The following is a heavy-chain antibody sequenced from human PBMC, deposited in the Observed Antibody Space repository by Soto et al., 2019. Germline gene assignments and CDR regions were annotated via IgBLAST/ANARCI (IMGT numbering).Heavy chain of an antibody. V-gene: IGHV3-30-3*01. Sequence: QVKLVESGGGVVQPGRSLRLSCAASGFNVSAYTMHWVRQAPGKGLEWVAVISSDGNHKYYTDSVKGRFTISRDTSTNTLYLQMNSLRAEDTAVYYWARWEQPLFDYWGQGTLGTVSS. CDR1: GFNVSAYT. J-gene: IGHJ4*02. D-gene: IGHD1-26*01. CDR3: ARWEQPLFDY. CDR2: ISSDGNHK.